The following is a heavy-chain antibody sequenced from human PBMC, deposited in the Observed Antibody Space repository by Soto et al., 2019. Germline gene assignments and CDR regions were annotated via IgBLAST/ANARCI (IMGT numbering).Heavy chain of an antibody. V-gene: IGHV3-23*01. CDR2: ISQTGGTS. Sequence: LRLSCVTSGFDFKTYAMTWIRHIPGKGLQWVSTISQTGGTSYYVDSVRGRFTISRDNSDNVLFLQMDALRIEDTAMYYCARSLEDYSTNNFYDPWGQGTLVTVSS. D-gene: IGHD3-3*01. CDR3: ARSLEDYSTNNFYDP. J-gene: IGHJ1*01. CDR1: GFDFKTYA.